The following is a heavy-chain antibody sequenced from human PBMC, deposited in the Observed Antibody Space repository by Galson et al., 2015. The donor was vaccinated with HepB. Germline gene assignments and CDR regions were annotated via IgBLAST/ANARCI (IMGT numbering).Heavy chain of an antibody. V-gene: IGHV1-3*04. D-gene: IGHD2-2*02. CDR3: ARAGYCSGSSCSTYYSGLGV. CDR1: GYTFTTYA. Sequence: SVKVSCRASGYTFTTYAMHWVRQAPGQRLEWMAWINTDNGNTQYSQKFRGRVTVTRDTSASIVYMELSSLRSEDTAVYYCARAGYCSGSSCSTYYSGLGVWGQGTTVTVSS. CDR2: INTDNGNT. J-gene: IGHJ6*02.